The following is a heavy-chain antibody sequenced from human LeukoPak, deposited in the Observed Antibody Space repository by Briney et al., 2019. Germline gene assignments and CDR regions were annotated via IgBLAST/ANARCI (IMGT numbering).Heavy chain of an antibody. CDR1: GLTFGDHF. V-gene: IGHV3-33*08. CDR3: ARDFTYYYDSSGPGY. J-gene: IGHJ4*02. CDR2: IWYDGSNK. D-gene: IGHD3-22*01. Sequence: GGSLRLSCAASGLTFGDHFFDWVRQAPGKGLEWVAVIWYDGSNKYYADSVKGRFTISRDNSKNTLYLQMNSLRAEDTAVYYCARDFTYYYDSSGPGYWGQGTLVTVSS.